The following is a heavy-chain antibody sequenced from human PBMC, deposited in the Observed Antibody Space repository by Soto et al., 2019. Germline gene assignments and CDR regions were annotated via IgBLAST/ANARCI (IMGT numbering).Heavy chain of an antibody. J-gene: IGHJ4*02. Sequence: ASVKVSCKASGYTFTSYAIHWVRQAPGQSLEWMGWVDTGNGNTKYSQKFQGRVTITRDTYANTADMELSSLRSEDTAVYYCARDAKWDPRGVDAQKDDYFDYGGQGTQVTVS. CDR1: GYTFTSYA. V-gene: IGHV1-3*04. CDR3: ARDAKWDPRGVDAQKDDYFDY. D-gene: IGHD1-26*01. CDR2: VDTGNGNT.